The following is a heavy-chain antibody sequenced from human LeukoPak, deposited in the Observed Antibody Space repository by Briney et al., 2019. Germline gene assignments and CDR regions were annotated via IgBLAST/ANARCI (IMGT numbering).Heavy chain of an antibody. V-gene: IGHV3-23*01. J-gene: IGHJ4*02. CDR2: ISGSGGST. CDR1: GFTFSSYA. CDR3: ARGYSSAWYYFDC. Sequence: GGSLRLSCAASGFTFSSYAMSWVRQAPGKGLEWVSAISGSGGSTNYAGSVKGRFTISRDNSENTLYLQLNSLRAEDTALYYCARGYSSAWYYFDCWGQGTLVTVSS. D-gene: IGHD6-19*01.